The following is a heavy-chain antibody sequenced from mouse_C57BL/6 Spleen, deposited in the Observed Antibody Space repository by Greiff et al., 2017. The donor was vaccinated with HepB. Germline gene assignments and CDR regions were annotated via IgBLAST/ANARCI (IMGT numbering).Heavy chain of an antibody. Sequence: VQLQESGAELARPGASVKLSCKASGYTFTSYGISWVKQSTGQGLEWIGEIYPRSGNTYYNEKFKGKATLTADKSSSTAYMELRSLTSEDSAVYFCARGIYYYGSSHYFDYWGQGTTLTVSS. CDR3: ARGIYYYGSSHYFDY. CDR1: GYTFTSYG. D-gene: IGHD1-1*01. J-gene: IGHJ2*01. V-gene: IGHV1-81*01. CDR2: IYPRSGNT.